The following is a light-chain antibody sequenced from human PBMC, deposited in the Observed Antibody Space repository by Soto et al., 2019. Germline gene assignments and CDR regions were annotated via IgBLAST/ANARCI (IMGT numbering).Light chain of an antibody. Sequence: IQMTQSPSSLSASVGDRVTITCRASQRIYTYGTWYQQKPGRAPKLLIYAASRLQRGVPPRCGGNGSGTDFTLTINTLRPEDFASYYCQQIYGAPRLTWGQGTEVEIK. J-gene: IGKJ1*01. V-gene: IGKV1-39*01. CDR2: AAS. CDR3: QQIYGAPRLT. CDR1: QRIYTY.